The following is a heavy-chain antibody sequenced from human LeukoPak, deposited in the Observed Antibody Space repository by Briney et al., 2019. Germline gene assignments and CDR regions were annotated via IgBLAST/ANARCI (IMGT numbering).Heavy chain of an antibody. Sequence: GGSLRLSCAASRFTFSSYAMHWVRQAPGKGLEWVAVISYDGSSKYYADSVKGRFTISRDNSKNTLYLQMNSLRAEDTAVYYCARDGVTAISRAEYFQHWGQGTLVTVSS. CDR3: ARDGVTAISRAEYFQH. CDR2: ISYDGSSK. J-gene: IGHJ1*01. CDR1: RFTFSSYA. D-gene: IGHD2-21*02. V-gene: IGHV3-30-3*01.